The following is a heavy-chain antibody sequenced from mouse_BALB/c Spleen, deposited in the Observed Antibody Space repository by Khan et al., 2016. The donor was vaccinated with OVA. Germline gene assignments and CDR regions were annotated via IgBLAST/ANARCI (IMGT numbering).Heavy chain of an antibody. CDR1: GYSITSGYG. CDR2: ISYSGST. J-gene: IGHJ2*01. D-gene: IGHD1-2*01. V-gene: IGHV3-2*02. CDR3: ARTARIKY. Sequence: DVQLQESGPGLVKPSQSLSLTCTVTGYSITSGYGWNWIRQFPGNKLEWMGYISYSGSTNYHPSLTSRISITRDTSKNQFFLQLNSVTTEDTATYYCARTARIKYWGQGTTLTVSS.